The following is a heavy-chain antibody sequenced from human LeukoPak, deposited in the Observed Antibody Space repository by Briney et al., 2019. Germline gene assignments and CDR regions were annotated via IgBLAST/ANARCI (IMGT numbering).Heavy chain of an antibody. Sequence: GGSLRLSCAASGFRFDDHAMSWVRQAPGKGLEWVAGINWNAGTTGYRGSVKGRFTISRDNAKNSLYPQMNSLRAEDTALYYCARDSGNNWDANYFDAWGQGTLVTVSS. V-gene: IGHV3-20*04. J-gene: IGHJ5*02. D-gene: IGHD1-1*01. CDR3: ARDSGNNWDANYFDA. CDR2: INWNAGTT. CDR1: GFRFDDHA.